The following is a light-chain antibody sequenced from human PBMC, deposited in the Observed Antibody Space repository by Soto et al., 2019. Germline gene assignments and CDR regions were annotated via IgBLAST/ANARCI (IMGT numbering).Light chain of an antibody. J-gene: IGLJ2*01. CDR1: SSNIGAGYD. CDR2: GNS. CDR3: QSYDSSLSASGVV. Sequence: SVLTQPPSVSGAPGQRVTISCTGSSSNIGAGYDVHWYQQLPGTAPKLLIYGNSNRPSGVPDRFSGSKSGTSASLAITGLQAEDEADYYCQSYDSSLSASGVVFGGGTKLTVL. V-gene: IGLV1-40*01.